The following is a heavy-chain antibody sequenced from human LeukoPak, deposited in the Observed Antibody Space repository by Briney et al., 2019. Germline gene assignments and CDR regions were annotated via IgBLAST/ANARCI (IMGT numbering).Heavy chain of an antibody. D-gene: IGHD5-24*01. CDR2: IYTSGST. Sequence: SETLSLTCTVSGGSISSGGYYWSWIRQPAGKGLEWIGRIYTSGSTNYNPSLKSRVTISVDTSKNQFSLKLSSVTAADTAVYYCALRDGYNSAFDYWGQGTLVTVSS. CDR3: ALRDGYNSAFDY. V-gene: IGHV4-61*02. J-gene: IGHJ4*02. CDR1: GGSISSGGYY.